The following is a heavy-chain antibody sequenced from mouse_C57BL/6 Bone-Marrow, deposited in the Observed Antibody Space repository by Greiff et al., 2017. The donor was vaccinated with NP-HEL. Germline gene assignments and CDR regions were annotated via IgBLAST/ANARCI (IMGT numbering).Heavy chain of an antibody. CDR3: ARERGYDGYFDV. D-gene: IGHD2-2*01. J-gene: IGHJ1*03. CDR2: IYPRSGNT. CDR1: GYTFTSYG. V-gene: IGHV1-81*01. Sequence: SGAELARPGASVKLSCKASGYTFTSYGISWVKQRTGQGLEWIGEIYPRSGNTYYNEKFKGKATLTADKSSSTAYMELRSLTSEDSAVYFCARERGYDGYFDVWGTGTTVTVSS.